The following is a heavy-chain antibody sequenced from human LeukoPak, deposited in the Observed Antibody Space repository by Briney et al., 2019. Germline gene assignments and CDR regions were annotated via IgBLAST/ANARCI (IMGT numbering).Heavy chain of an antibody. Sequence: QSSETLSVTCTVSGGSISSYYWSWIRQPPGKGLEWIGYIYYSGNTNYNPSLKSRVSISIDTSKNQFSLQLSSVTAADTAVYYCARDRDSSGLRDFDLWGRGTLVTVSA. CDR1: GGSISSYY. CDR2: IYYSGNT. D-gene: IGHD3-22*01. V-gene: IGHV4-59*01. CDR3: ARDRDSSGLRDFDL. J-gene: IGHJ2*01.